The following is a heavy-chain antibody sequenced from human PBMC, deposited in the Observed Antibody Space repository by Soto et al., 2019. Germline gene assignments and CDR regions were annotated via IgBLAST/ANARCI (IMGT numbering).Heavy chain of an antibody. J-gene: IGHJ5*02. CDR1: GFTFSSYA. CDR2: ISGGGGNT. D-gene: IGHD6-19*01. CDR3: AKDRGAGGRFSGIAVAGIPS. Sequence: EVQLLVSGGGLVQPGGSLRLSCAASGFTFSSYAMSWVRQTPGKGLEWVSGISGGGGNTYYADSVTGRFTLSRDNSRNTLYLQMNSLRAADTAIYYCAKDRGAGGRFSGIAVAGIPSWGQGTLVTVSS. V-gene: IGHV3-23*01.